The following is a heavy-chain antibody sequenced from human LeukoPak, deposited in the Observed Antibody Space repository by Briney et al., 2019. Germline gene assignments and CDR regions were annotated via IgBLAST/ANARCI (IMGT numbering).Heavy chain of an antibody. CDR1: GGSSSSHY. CDR2: IYSSGTT. D-gene: IGHD3-10*02. CDR3: ARSSYYVNLYFHR. Sequence: SETLSLTCTVSGGSSSSHYWSWIRQPAGKGLEWFGCIYSSGTTNSNPSIKSRVTMSVDTSNNQSSLKLRSVTAADPAVYSCARSSYYVNLYFHRWGRG. J-gene: IGHJ2*01. V-gene: IGHV4-4*07.